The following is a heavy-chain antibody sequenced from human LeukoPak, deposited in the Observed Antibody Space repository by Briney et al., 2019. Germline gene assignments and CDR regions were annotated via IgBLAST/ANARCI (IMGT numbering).Heavy chain of an antibody. V-gene: IGHV3-21*01. Sequence: GGSLRLSCAASGFTFSNYGMHWVRQAPGKGLEWVSAISNNSLFKKYADSVKGRFTISRDNAKNSLYLQMNSLRAEDTAVYYCARSIAVTLPDYWGQGTLVTVSS. CDR2: ISNNSLFK. D-gene: IGHD6-19*01. J-gene: IGHJ4*02. CDR3: ARSIAVTLPDY. CDR1: GFTFSNYG.